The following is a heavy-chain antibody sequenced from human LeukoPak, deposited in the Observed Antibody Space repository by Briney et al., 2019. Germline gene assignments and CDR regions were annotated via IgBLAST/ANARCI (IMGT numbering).Heavy chain of an antibody. V-gene: IGHV3-23*01. D-gene: IGHD6-13*01. CDR2: ISGSGDRR. Sequence: GGSLRLSCAASGFAFSSYAMRWVRQAPGKGLEWVSSISGSGDRRDSADSVKGRFTISRDNSKNTLYLQMNSLRAEDTAVYYCAKDSSSPDLGSSWYSHYYYYYGMDVWGQGTTVTVSS. CDR3: AKDSSSPDLGSSWYSHYYYYYGMDV. J-gene: IGHJ6*02. CDR1: GFAFSSYA.